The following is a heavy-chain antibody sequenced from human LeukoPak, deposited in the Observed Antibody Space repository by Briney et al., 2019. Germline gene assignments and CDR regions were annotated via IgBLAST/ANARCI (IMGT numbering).Heavy chain of an antibody. V-gene: IGHV3-23*01. CDR3: GRDPNGDYVGAFEF. CDR1: GFPFSDYA. J-gene: IGHJ3*01. D-gene: IGHD4-17*01. CDR2: IKGSGGGS. Sequence: GGSLRLSCEASGFPFSDYAMTWVRQAPGKGLEWVSSIKGSGGGSSYADSVKGRFTMTRDNSKSTLYLQMNSLRAGDTAVYFCGRDPNGDYVGAFEFWGQGALVTVSS.